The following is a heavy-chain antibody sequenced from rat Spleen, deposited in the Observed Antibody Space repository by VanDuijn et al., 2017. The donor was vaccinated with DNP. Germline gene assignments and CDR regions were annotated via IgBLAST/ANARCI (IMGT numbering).Heavy chain of an antibody. CDR3: ARNNYFDH. J-gene: IGHJ2*01. Sequence: QVQLEESGPGLVQPSETLSLTCTVSGFSLTSYTVSWVRQPPGKGLEWIAAISSGGSTYYNSALKSRLSISRDTSKSQVFLKMNSLQTEDTAMYFCARNNYFDHWGQGVMVTVSS. V-gene: IGHV2-6*01. CDR2: ISSGGST. CDR1: GFSLTSYT.